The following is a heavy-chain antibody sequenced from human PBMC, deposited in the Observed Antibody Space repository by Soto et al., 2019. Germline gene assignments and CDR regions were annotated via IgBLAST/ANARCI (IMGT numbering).Heavy chain of an antibody. V-gene: IGHV3-30-3*01. CDR1: GFTFSSYA. D-gene: IGHD4-17*01. J-gene: IGHJ4*02. CDR2: ISYDGSNK. CDR3: ARDSTYDYGDQRDYFDY. Sequence: RRLSCAASGFTFSSYAMHWVRQAPGKGLEWVAVISYDGSNKYYADSVKGRFTISRDNSKNTLYLQRNSLRAEDTAVYYCARDSTYDYGDQRDYFDYWGQGTLVTVSS.